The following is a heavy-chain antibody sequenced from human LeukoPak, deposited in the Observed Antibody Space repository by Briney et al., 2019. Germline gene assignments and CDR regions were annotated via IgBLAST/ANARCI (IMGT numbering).Heavy chain of an antibody. CDR1: GFSLSTSGMR. J-gene: IGHJ4*02. CDR2: IDWDDDK. V-gene: IGHV2-70*04. D-gene: IGHD6-19*01. CDR3: ARIQSSGWYYFDY. Sequence: SGPALVKPTQALTLTCTFSGFSLSTSGMRVSWIRQPPGKALEWLARIDWDDDKFYSTSLKTRLTISKDTSKNQVVLTMTNMDPVDTATYYCARIQSSGWYYFDYWGQGTLVTVSS.